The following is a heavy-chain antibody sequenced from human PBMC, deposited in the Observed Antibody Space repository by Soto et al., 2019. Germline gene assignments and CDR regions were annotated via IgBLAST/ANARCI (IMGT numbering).Heavy chain of an antibody. Sequence: QVQLVQSGVEVEKPGASVKVSCKASGYTFTSYGVSWVRQAPGQGLEWMGWISAYNGNTNYAQKFQGRVTMTTDTXXSTGYMERRSLRSDDTAVFYCARDVPTVTTGGADYWGQGTLVTVSS. CDR1: GYTFTSYG. CDR3: ARDVPTVTTGGADY. V-gene: IGHV1-18*01. CDR2: ISAYNGNT. D-gene: IGHD4-17*01. J-gene: IGHJ4*02.